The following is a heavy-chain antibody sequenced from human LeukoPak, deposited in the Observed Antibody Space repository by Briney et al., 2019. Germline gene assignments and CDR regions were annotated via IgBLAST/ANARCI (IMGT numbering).Heavy chain of an antibody. V-gene: IGHV3-30*18. CDR3: AKDGDLYYYYYMDV. CDR2: ISYDGSNK. J-gene: IGHJ6*03. Sequence: GGSLRLSCAASGFTFSSYGMHWVRQAPGKGLEWVAVISYDGSNKYYADSVKGRFTISRDNSKNTLYLQMNSLRAEDTAVYYCAKDGDLYYYYYMDVWGKGTTVTVSS. CDR1: GFTFSSYG. D-gene: IGHD7-27*01.